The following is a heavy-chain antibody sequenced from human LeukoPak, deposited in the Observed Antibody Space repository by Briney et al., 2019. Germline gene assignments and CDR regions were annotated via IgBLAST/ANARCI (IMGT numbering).Heavy chain of an antibody. CDR2: IYPADSDT. CDR1: GYSFTNYW. D-gene: IGHD4-23*01. J-gene: IGHJ2*01. V-gene: IGHV5-51*01. CDR3: ARRVVNNRDWYFDL. Sequence: GESLKISCKGSGYSFTNYWIGWVRQMPGKGVEWMGIIYPADSDTRYSPSFQDQVTISADKSISTAYLQWSSLKASDTAMYYCARRVVNNRDWYFDLWGRGTLVTVSS.